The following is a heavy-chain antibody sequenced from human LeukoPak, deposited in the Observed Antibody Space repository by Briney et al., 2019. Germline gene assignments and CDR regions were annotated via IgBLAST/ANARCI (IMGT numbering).Heavy chain of an antibody. CDR2: IKQDGSEK. Sequence: GGSLRLSCAASGFTFSSYWMSWVRQAPGKGLGWVANIKQDGSEKYYVDSVKGRFTISRDNAKNSLYLQMNSLRAEDTAVYYCARDADSSGYYGGYYYYYGMDVWGQGTTVTVSS. J-gene: IGHJ6*02. CDR1: GFTFSSYW. CDR3: ARDADSSGYYGGYYYYYGMDV. D-gene: IGHD3-22*01. V-gene: IGHV3-7*01.